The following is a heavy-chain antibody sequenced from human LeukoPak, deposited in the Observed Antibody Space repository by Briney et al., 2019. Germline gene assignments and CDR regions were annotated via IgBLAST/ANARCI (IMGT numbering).Heavy chain of an antibody. D-gene: IGHD3-16*01. J-gene: IGHJ6*03. CDR3: AGGGARGDYYYMDV. Sequence: SETLSLTCAVYGGSFSGYYWSRLRQPPGKGLEWIGEINHSGSTNYNPSLKSRVTISVDTSKNQFSLNLSSVTAADTAVYYCAGGGARGDYYYMDVWGKGTTVTVSS. CDR1: GGSFSGYY. V-gene: IGHV4-34*01. CDR2: INHSGST.